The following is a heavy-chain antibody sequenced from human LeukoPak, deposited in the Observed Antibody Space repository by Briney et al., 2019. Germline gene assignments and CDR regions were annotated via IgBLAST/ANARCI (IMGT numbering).Heavy chain of an antibody. V-gene: IGHV3-48*04. CDR3: ARDLPIYYDFWSGYYTGGSFDY. Sequence: SGGSLRLSCAASGFTFSSYSMNWVRQAPGKGLEWVSYISSSSTIYYADSVKGRFTISRDNAKNSLYLQMNSLRAEDTAVYYCARDLPIYYDFWSGYYTGGSFDYWGQGTLVTVSS. CDR1: GFTFSSYS. D-gene: IGHD3-3*01. J-gene: IGHJ4*02. CDR2: ISSSSTI.